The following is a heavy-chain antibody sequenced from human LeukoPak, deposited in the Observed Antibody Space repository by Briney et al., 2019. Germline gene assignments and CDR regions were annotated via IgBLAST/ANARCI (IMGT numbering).Heavy chain of an antibody. D-gene: IGHD6-19*01. CDR2: IKQDGSEK. Sequence: GGSLRLSCAASGFTFSSYWMSWVRQAPGKGLEWVANIKQDGSEKYYVDSVKGRFAISRDNAKNSLYLQMNSLRAEDTAVYYCARDQAVAGRGIDYWGQGTLVTVSS. CDR3: ARDQAVAGRGIDY. CDR1: GFTFSSYW. V-gene: IGHV3-7*05. J-gene: IGHJ4*02.